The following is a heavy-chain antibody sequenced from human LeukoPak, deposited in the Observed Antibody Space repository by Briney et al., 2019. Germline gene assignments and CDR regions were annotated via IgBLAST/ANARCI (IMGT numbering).Heavy chain of an antibody. Sequence: GRSLRLSCAASGFNFSSYGMHWVRQAPGKGLEWVAVIWYDGSNKYYADSVKGRFTISRDNSKNTLYLQMNSLRAEDTAVYYRARDLRTHRSAAYDAFDIWGQGTMVTVSS. J-gene: IGHJ3*02. CDR2: IWYDGSNK. CDR3: ARDLRTHRSAAYDAFDI. D-gene: IGHD1-14*01. V-gene: IGHV3-33*01. CDR1: GFNFSSYG.